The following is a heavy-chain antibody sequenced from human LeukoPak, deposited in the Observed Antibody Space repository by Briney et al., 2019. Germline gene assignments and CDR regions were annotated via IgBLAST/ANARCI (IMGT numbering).Heavy chain of an antibody. CDR3: ARYREQHH. Sequence: SETLSLTCSVSGGSISRSSYYWDWIRQPPGKGLEWIGSIYYSGSTHYNPSLKSRVTISVDTSKNQFSLKLSAVTAADTAMYYCARYREQHHWGQGTLVTVSS. J-gene: IGHJ1*01. V-gene: IGHV4-39*07. CDR1: GGSISRSSYY. CDR2: IYYSGST. D-gene: IGHD6-13*01.